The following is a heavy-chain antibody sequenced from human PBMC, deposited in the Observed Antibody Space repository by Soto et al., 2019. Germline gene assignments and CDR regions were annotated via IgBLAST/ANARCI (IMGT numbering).Heavy chain of an antibody. D-gene: IGHD3-10*01. CDR3: ARDKYYYGSGSSYGMDV. CDR1: GYTFTSYG. J-gene: IGHJ6*02. Sequence: GASVKVSCKASGYTFTSYGISWVRQAPGQGLEWMGWISAYNGNTNYAQKLQGRVTMTTDTSTSTAYMELRSLRSDDTAVYYCARDKYYYGSGSSYGMDVWGQGTTVTVSS. V-gene: IGHV1-18*04. CDR2: ISAYNGNT.